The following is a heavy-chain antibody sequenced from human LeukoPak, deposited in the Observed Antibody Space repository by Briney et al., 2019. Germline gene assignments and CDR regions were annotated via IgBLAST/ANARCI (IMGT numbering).Heavy chain of an antibody. Sequence: GGSLRLSCAASGFTFSNAWMSWVRQAPGKGLEWVGRIKSKTDGGTTDYAAPVKGGFTISRDDSKNTLYLQMNSLKTEDTAVYYCTTGSSWFTPIDYWGQGTLVTVSS. V-gene: IGHV3-15*01. D-gene: IGHD6-13*01. CDR3: TTGSSWFTPIDY. CDR2: IKSKTDGGTT. CDR1: GFTFSNAW. J-gene: IGHJ4*02.